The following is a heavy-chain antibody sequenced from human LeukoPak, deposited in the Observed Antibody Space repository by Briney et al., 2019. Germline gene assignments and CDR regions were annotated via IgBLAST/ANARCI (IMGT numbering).Heavy chain of an antibody. J-gene: IGHJ4*02. CDR3: ARRLGYYYDSSGYYSFDY. CDR2: ISAYNGNT. CDR1: GYTFNSNG. V-gene: IGHV1-18*01. Sequence: ASVKVSCKASGYTFNSNGFSWVRQAPGQGLEWMGWISAYNGNTNYAQKLQGRVTMTTDTSTSTAYMELRSLRSDDTAVYYCARRLGYYYDSSGYYSFDYWGQGTLVTVSS. D-gene: IGHD3-22*01.